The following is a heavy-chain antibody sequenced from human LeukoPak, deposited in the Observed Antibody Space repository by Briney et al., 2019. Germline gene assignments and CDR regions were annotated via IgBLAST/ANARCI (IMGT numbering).Heavy chain of an antibody. D-gene: IGHD6-13*01. CDR2: IKSKTDGGTT. CDR3: TTSIAAAADGKMMDY. Sequence: GGSLRLSCAASGFTFSNAWMSWVRQAPGKGLEWVGRIKSKTDGGTTDYAAPVKGRFTISRDDSKNTLYLQMNSLKTEDTAVYYCTTSIAAAADGKMMDYWGQGTLVTVSS. CDR1: GFTFSNAW. J-gene: IGHJ4*02. V-gene: IGHV3-15*01.